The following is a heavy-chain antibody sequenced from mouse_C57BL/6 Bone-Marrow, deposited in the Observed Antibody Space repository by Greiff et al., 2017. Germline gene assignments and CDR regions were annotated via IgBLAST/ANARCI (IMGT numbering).Heavy chain of an antibody. V-gene: IGHV5-17*01. CDR3: ARDGNFEGFAY. CDR2: ISSGSSTI. CDR1: GFTFSDYG. Sequence: EVKVVESGGGLVKPGGSLKLSCAASGFTFSDYGMHWVRQAPEKGLEWVAYISSGSSTIYYADTVKGRFTISRDNAKNTLFLQMTSLRSEDTAMYYCARDGNFEGFAYWGQGTLVTVSA. D-gene: IGHD2-1*01. J-gene: IGHJ3*01.